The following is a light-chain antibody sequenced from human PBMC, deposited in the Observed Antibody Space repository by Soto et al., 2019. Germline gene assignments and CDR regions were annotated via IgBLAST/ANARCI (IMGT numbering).Light chain of an antibody. Sequence: QTVVTQEPSLTVSPGGTVTLTCAVYTGAVTSSNYPNWFQQEPGQAPRALIYSTNHKYSWTPARFSGSLLGGKAALTLSGVQPEDEADYYCLLYYGGQLGVFGGGTKLTVL. CDR2: STN. J-gene: IGLJ2*01. CDR3: LLYYGGQLGV. CDR1: TGAVTSSNY. V-gene: IGLV7-43*01.